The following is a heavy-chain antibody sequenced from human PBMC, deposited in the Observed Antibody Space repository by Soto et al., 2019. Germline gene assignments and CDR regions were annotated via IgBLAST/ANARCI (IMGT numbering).Heavy chain of an antibody. CDR3: ARDLDHYDFWSGYYRGAFDY. CDR1: GFTFSDYY. J-gene: IGHJ4*02. V-gene: IGHV3-11*06. Sequence: PGGSLRLSCAASGFTFSDYYMSWIRQAPGKGLEWVSYISSSSSYTNYADSVKGRFTISRDNAKNSLYLQMNSLRAEDTAVYYCARDLDHYDFWSGYYRGAFDYWGQGTLVTVSS. CDR2: ISSSSSYT. D-gene: IGHD3-3*01.